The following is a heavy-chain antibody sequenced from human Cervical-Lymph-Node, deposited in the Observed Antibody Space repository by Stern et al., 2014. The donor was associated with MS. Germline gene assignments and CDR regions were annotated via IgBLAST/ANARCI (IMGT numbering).Heavy chain of an antibody. J-gene: IGHJ4*02. CDR1: GYTFRKYY. Sequence: VQLVQSGAEVKKPGASVKVSCKASGYTFRKYYMHWVRQAPGQGLEWVGIINPSRNTTSHAQKFQDRVTISKDTSTSTVYMELSSLRSEDTAVYYCARDSSGTYSSLDYWAQGTLVTVSS. V-gene: IGHV1-46*03. CDR3: ARDSSGTYSSLDY. D-gene: IGHD1-26*01. CDR2: INPSRNTT.